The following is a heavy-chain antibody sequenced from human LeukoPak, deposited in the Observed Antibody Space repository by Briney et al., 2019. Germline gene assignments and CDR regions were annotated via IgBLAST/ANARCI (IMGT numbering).Heavy chain of an antibody. CDR3: ARDGLREGFDP. V-gene: IGHV4-31*03. Sequence: PSQTLSLTCTVSGGSISSGGYYWSWIRQQPGKGLEWIGYIYYSGSTYYNPSLKSRVTISVDTSKNQFSLKLSSVTAAVTAVYYCARDGLREGFDPWGQGTLVTVSS. CDR1: GGSISSGGYY. CDR2: IYYSGST. J-gene: IGHJ5*02. D-gene: IGHD4-17*01.